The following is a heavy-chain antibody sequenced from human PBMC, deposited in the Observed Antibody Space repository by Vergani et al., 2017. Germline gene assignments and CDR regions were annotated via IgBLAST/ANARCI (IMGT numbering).Heavy chain of an antibody. J-gene: IGHJ6*03. D-gene: IGHD5-12*01. V-gene: IGHV3-9*01. Sequence: EVQLVESGGGLVQPGRSLRLSCAASGFTFDDYAMHWVRQAPGKGLEWVSGISWNSGSTGYADSVKGRFTISRDNAKNSLYLQMNSLRAEDTAVYYCARDVGYDFSSYYYYMDVWGKGTTVTVSS. CDR2: ISWNSGST. CDR1: GFTFDDYA. CDR3: ARDVGYDFSSYYYYMDV.